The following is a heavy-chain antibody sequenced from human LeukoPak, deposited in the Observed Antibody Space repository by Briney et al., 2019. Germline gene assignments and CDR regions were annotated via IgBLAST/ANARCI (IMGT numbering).Heavy chain of an antibody. CDR3: AREESSGWYGLGKRPLDH. CDR2: INHSGST. J-gene: IGHJ4*02. V-gene: IGHV4-34*01. CDR1: GGSFSGYY. Sequence: SETLSLTCAVYGGSFSGYYWSWIRQPPGKGLEWIGEINHSGSTNYNPSLKSRVTISVDTSKDQFSLMLRSVTAADTAVYYCAREESSGWYGLGKRPLDHRGQGTLVTVSS. D-gene: IGHD6-19*01.